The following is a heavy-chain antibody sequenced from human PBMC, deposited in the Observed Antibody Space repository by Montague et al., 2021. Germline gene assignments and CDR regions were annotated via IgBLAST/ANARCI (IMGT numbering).Heavy chain of an antibody. CDR2: NYYRGNT. D-gene: IGHD3-10*01. CDR3: ARAGPRTYGGDSLDY. V-gene: IGHV4-39*01. J-gene: IGHJ4*02. CDR1: GGSISSCPFY. Sequence: SETLSLTCTVSGGSISSCPFYWGWIRQSPGKGLEWIGSNYYRGNTYYNPSLKSRVSLSIDTSKNQFSLKMNSVTAADTAVYYCARAGPRTYGGDSLDYWGQGALVTVSS.